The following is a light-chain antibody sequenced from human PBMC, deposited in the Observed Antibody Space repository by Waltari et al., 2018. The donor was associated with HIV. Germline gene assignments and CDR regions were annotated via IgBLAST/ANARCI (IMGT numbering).Light chain of an antibody. CDR2: KDS. V-gene: IGLV3-25*03. CDR3: LSADSSGTPV. J-gene: IGLJ2*01. Sequence: SYELTQPPSVSVSPGQTARITCSGDALPKQYAYWYQQKPGQAPVLVLYKDSERPSGIPERFSGSSSGTTVTLTISGVQAEDEADYYCLSADSSGTPVFGGGTKLTVL. CDR1: ALPKQY.